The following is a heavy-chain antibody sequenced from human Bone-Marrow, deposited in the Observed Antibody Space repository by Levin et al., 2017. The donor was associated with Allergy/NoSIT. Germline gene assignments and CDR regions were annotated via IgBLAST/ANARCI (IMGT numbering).Heavy chain of an antibody. J-gene: IGHJ4*02. CDR3: ARDETGVIPIDF. CDR2: IKPDGSST. Sequence: SGGSLRLSCAASGFTFSSYWMHWVRQAPGEGLVWISHIKPDGSSTSYADSVKGRFTISRDNAKNTLYLQMNSLRVEDTGVYYCARDETGVIPIDFWGQGTLVTVSS. D-gene: IGHD2-21*01. CDR1: GFTFSSYW. V-gene: IGHV3-74*01.